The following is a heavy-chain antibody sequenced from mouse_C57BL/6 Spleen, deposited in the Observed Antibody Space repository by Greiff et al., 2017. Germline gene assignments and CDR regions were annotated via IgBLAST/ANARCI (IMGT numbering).Heavy chain of an antibody. J-gene: IGHJ4*01. CDR3: ARHDSSDYAMDY. V-gene: IGHV5-15*01. CDR2: ISNLAYSI. D-gene: IGHD3-2*02. Sequence: DVQLVESGGGLVQPGGSLKLSCAASGFTFSDYGMAWVRQAPRKGPEWVAFISNLAYSIYYADTVTGRFTISRENAKNTLYLEVSSLRSEDTAMYYCARHDSSDYAMDYWGQGTSVTVSS. CDR1: GFTFSDYG.